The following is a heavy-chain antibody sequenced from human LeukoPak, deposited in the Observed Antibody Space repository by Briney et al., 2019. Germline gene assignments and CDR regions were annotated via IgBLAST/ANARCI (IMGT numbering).Heavy chain of an antibody. Sequence: PGGSLRLSCAASGFTFSSFVMTWVRQAPGKGLEWVSAIVGGGDPTHYADSVRGRFTISGDNSKNTLNLQMNSLRAEDTAVYYCARSRDGYNILDYWGQGTLVIVSS. CDR3: ARSRDGYNILDY. CDR2: IVGGGDPT. V-gene: IGHV3-23*01. D-gene: IGHD5-24*01. J-gene: IGHJ4*02. CDR1: GFTFSSFV.